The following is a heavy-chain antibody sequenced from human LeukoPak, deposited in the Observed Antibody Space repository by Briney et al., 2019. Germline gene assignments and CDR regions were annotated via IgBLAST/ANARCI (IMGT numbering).Heavy chain of an antibody. CDR3: ARDDATPMVPLDY. CDR1: GYTFTSYG. Sequence: SCKASGYTFTSYGISWVRQAPGKGLEWVSYISSSSSTIYYADSVKGRFTISRDNAKNSLYLQMNSLRDEDTAVYYCARDDATPMVPLDYWGQGTLVTVSS. V-gene: IGHV3-48*02. D-gene: IGHD2-15*01. J-gene: IGHJ4*02. CDR2: ISSSSSTI.